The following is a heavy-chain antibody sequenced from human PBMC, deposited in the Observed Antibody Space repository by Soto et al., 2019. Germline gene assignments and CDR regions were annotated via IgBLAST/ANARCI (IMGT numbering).Heavy chain of an antibody. CDR1: GFTFSSYA. V-gene: IGHV3-23*01. J-gene: IGHJ6*03. D-gene: IGHD4-17*01. CDR3: VKDKSTVTTFFYYYYMDV. CDR2: ISGSGGST. Sequence: GGSLRLSCAASGFTFSSYAMSWVRQAPGKGLEWVSAISGSGGSTYYADSVKGRFTISRDNSKNTLYLQMNSLRAEDTAVYYCVKDKSTVTTFFYYYYMDVWGKGTTVTVSS.